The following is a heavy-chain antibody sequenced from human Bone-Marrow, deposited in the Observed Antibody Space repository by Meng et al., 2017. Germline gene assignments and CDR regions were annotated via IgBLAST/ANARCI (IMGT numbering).Heavy chain of an antibody. D-gene: IGHD3-22*01. CDR2: TYYRSKWYT. V-gene: IGHV6-1*01. J-gene: IGHJ4*02. CDR1: GDSVSSNSAA. CDR3: ARGDYSSSPSF. Sequence: VQLQQPGPGLLKPFQTLALTCAIPGDSVSSNSAAWHWIRQSPSRGLEWLGRTYYRSKWYTDYAVSVKSRITINPDTSKNQFSLQLNSVTPEDTAVYYCARGDYSSSPSFWGQGTLVTVSS.